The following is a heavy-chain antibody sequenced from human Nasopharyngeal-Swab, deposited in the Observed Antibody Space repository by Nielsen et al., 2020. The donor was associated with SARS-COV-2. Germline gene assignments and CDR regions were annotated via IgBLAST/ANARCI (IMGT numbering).Heavy chain of an antibody. CDR3: AKGRYYYDTSGHLLFDC. J-gene: IGHJ4*02. Sequence: GESLTISCAASGFSFSSYDMSWVRQAPGKGLEWVSGISGIDGSTYYADSVKGRFTISRDSSKNTLYLQMSSLRAEDTAVYYCAKGRYYYDTSGHLLFDCWGQGALVTVSS. CDR1: GFSFSSYD. CDR2: ISGIDGST. D-gene: IGHD3-22*01. V-gene: IGHV3-23*01.